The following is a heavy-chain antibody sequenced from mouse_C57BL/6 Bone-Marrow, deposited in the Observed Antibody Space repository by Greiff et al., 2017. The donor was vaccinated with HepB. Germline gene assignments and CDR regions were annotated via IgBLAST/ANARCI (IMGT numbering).Heavy chain of an antibody. CDR1: GFTFSSYA. D-gene: IGHD4-1*01. V-gene: IGHV5-4*01. CDR3: ARNWDPFAY. J-gene: IGHJ3*01. CDR2: ISDGGSYT. Sequence: EVQGVESGGGLVKPGGSLKLSCAASGFTFSSYAMSWVRQTPENRLEWVATISDGGSYTYYPDNVKGRFTISRDNAKNNLYLQMSHLKSEDTAMYYCARNWDPFAYWGQGTLVTVSA.